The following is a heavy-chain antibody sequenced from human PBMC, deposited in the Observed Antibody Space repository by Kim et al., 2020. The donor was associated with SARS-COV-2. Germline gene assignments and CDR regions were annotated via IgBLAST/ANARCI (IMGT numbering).Heavy chain of an antibody. V-gene: IGHV3-23*01. D-gene: IGHD6-13*01. Sequence: ADSGKGRFTISRDNSKNTLYLQMNSLRAEDTAVYYCAKTRGGQLVYYFDYWGQGTLVTVSS. CDR3: AKTRGGQLVYYFDY. J-gene: IGHJ4*02.